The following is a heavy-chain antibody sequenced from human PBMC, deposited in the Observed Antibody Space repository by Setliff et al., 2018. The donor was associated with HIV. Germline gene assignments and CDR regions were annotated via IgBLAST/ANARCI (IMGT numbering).Heavy chain of an antibody. D-gene: IGHD6-19*01. J-gene: IGHJ5*02. V-gene: IGHV4-39*01. CDR2: IYYSGTT. CDR1: GFSFRNSFYN. CDR3: ARHWRGSGWSNWFDP. Sequence: SETLSLTCNVSGFSFRNSFYNWGWIRQPPGKGLEWIGTIYYSGTTYYNPSLKSRVTISVDKSKNQFSVKLTSVTAADTAVYYCARHWRGSGWSNWFDPWGQGTLVTVSS.